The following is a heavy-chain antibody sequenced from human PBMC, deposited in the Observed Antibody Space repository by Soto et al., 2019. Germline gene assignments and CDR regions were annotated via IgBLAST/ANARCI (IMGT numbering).Heavy chain of an antibody. Sequence: QVQLVQSGAEVKKPGSSVKVSCKASGGTFSRYSITWVRQAPGHGREWIGRNIPTFGIPTYAQKCQGSVTFTADESTSTAYMEVRSLRSDDTAVYYCAREDRDRETGLVPAAIDGMDVWGQGTTVTVSS. V-gene: IGHV1-69*08. D-gene: IGHD2-2*01. CDR2: NIPTFGIP. CDR1: GGTFSRYS. J-gene: IGHJ6*02. CDR3: AREDRDRETGLVPAAIDGMDV.